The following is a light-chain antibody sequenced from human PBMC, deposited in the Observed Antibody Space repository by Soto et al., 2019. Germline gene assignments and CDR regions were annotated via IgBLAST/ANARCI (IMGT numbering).Light chain of an antibody. CDR3: QQSYNTWT. J-gene: IGKJ1*01. CDR1: QSISTY. V-gene: IGKV1-39*01. CDR2: AAS. Sequence: IQMNQSASSLSAYVGDRVTITFRASQSISTYLNWYQQKPGKAPKLLIYAASSLQSGVPSRFSGSGSGTDFTLTISSLQPEDFATYYCQQSYNTWTFGQGTKVDIK.